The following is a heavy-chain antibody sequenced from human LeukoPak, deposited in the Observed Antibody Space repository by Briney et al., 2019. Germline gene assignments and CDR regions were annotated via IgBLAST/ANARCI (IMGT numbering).Heavy chain of an antibody. V-gene: IGHV3-30-3*01. CDR3: ARDDSSSCDY. D-gene: IGHD6-13*01. Sequence: GGSLRLSCAASGFTFSSCAMHWVRQAPVKGLEWVAVISYDGSNKYYADSVKGRFTISRDNSKNTLYLQMNSLRAEDTAVYYCARDDSSSCDYWGQGTLVTVSS. CDR2: ISYDGSNK. J-gene: IGHJ4*02. CDR1: GFTFSSCA.